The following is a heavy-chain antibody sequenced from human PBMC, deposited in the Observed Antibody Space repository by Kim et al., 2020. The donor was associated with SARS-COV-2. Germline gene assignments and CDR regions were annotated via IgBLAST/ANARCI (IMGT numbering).Heavy chain of an antibody. Sequence: GGSLRLSCAASGLTFSSYGMHWVRQAPGKGLEWVAVIWYDGSNKYYADSVKGRFTISRDNSKNTLYLQRNSLRAEDTAVYYCARDTSSGSNAFDIWGQGTMVSVSS. CDR3: ARDTSSGSNAFDI. D-gene: IGHD6-19*01. J-gene: IGHJ3*02. V-gene: IGHV3-33*01. CDR2: IWYDGSNK. CDR1: GLTFSSYG.